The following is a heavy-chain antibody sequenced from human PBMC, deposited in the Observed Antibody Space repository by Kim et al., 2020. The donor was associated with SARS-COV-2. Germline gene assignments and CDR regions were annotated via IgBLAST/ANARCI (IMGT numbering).Heavy chain of an antibody. CDR2: IKQDGSEK. CDR1: GFTFSSYW. Sequence: GGSLRLSCAASGFTFSSYWMSWVRQAPGKGLEWVANIKQDGSEKYYVDSVKGRFTISRDNAKNSLYLQMNSLRAEDTAVYYCARFAQLEAYCGGDCYYGYWGQGTLVTISS. J-gene: IGHJ4*02. V-gene: IGHV3-7*03. CDR3: ARFAQLEAYCGGDCYYGY. D-gene: IGHD2-21*02.